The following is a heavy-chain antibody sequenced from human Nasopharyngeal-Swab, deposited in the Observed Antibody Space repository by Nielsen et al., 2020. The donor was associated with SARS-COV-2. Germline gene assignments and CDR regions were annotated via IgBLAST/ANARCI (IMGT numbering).Heavy chain of an antibody. J-gene: IGHJ4*02. CDR3: ARQAGRYMATAYYFDF. D-gene: IGHD5-12*01. CDR1: GGPISSYY. CDR2: IYYRGST. Sequence: SETLSLTCTVSGGPISSYYWSWIRQPPGKGLEWIGYIYYRGSTNYNPSLKSRVTISVDTSRSQFSLNLSSVTAADTAMYYCARQAGRYMATAYYFDFWGQGTLVTVSS. V-gene: IGHV4-59*08.